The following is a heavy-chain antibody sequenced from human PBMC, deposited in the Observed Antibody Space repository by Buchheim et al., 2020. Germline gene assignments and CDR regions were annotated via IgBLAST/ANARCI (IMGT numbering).Heavy chain of an antibody. J-gene: IGHJ4*02. D-gene: IGHD3-16*02. Sequence: QVQLVQSGAEVKKPGSSVKVSCKASGGTFSSYAISWVRQAPGQGLEWMGRIIPILGIANYAQKFQGRVTITADKSTSTAYMELSSLRSEDTAVYYCARSRYDYVWGSYRRGPFDYWGQGTL. CDR3: ARSRYDYVWGSYRRGPFDY. V-gene: IGHV1-69*04. CDR2: IIPILGIA. CDR1: GGTFSSYA.